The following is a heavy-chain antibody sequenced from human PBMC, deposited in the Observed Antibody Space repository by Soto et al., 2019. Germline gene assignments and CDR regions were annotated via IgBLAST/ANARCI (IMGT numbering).Heavy chain of an antibody. Sequence: GGSLRLSCAASGFTFSSYSMNWVRQAPGKGLEWASSISSSSSYIYYADSVKGRFTISRDNAKNSLYLQMNSLRAEDTAVYYCASRGGIDSYVYYYYGMDVWGQGTTVTVSS. J-gene: IGHJ6*02. CDR2: ISSSSSYI. V-gene: IGHV3-21*01. CDR1: GFTFSSYS. D-gene: IGHD5-18*01. CDR3: ASRGGIDSYVYYYYGMDV.